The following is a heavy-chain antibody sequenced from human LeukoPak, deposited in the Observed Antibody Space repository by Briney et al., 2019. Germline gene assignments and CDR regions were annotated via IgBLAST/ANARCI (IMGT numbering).Heavy chain of an antibody. CDR3: ARDVGYCSGGSCYRWFAS. V-gene: IGHV3-48*01. D-gene: IGHD2-15*01. CDR2: ISTSSAVM. J-gene: IGHJ5*01. CDR1: GFTFSSYS. Sequence: GGSLRLSCAASGFTFSSYSISWVRQAPGKGLEWVSYISTSSAVMYYADSVKGRFTISKDDARNSVSLQMNSLRADDTAVYYCARDVGYCSGGSCYRWFASWGQGTLVIVSS.